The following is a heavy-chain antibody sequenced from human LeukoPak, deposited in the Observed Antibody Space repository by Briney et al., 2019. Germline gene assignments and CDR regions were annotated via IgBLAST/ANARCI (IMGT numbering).Heavy chain of an antibody. Sequence: GGSLRLSCAVSGFTFSSYWMSWFRQAPGKGLEWVANINQDGSQKFSVDSVKGRFTISRDNAKNSLSLQMNSLGVEDTAVYYCARDWFDGDYDRFDYWGQGTLVTVSS. V-gene: IGHV3-7*03. CDR3: ARDWFDGDYDRFDY. D-gene: IGHD4-17*01. J-gene: IGHJ4*02. CDR2: INQDGSQK. CDR1: GFTFSSYW.